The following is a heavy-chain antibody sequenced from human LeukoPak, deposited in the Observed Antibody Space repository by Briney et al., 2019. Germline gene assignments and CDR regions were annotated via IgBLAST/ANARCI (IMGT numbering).Heavy chain of an antibody. V-gene: IGHV4-34*01. CDR2: INHSGST. CDR1: GGSFSGYY. J-gene: IGHJ4*02. D-gene: IGHD4-17*01. Sequence: SETLSLTCAVYGGSFSGYYWSWIRQPPGKGLEWIGEINHSGSTNYNPSLKSRVTISVDTSKNQFSLKPSSVTAADTAVYYCASRDYGDYYFDYWGQGTLVTVSS. CDR3: ASRDYGDYYFDY.